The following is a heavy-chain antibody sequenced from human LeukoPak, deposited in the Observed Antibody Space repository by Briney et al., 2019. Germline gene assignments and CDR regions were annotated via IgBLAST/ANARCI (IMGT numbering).Heavy chain of an antibody. Sequence: QPGGSLRLSCAASGFTFSSYAMNWVRQATGKGLEWVANIKQDGSQKYYVDSVKGRFTISRDNAKNSLYLQMNSLRAEDTAVYYCARDLTGSDGYSYGPYYFDYWGQGTLVTVSS. CDR1: GFTFSSYA. CDR3: ARDLTGSDGYSYGPYYFDY. J-gene: IGHJ4*02. V-gene: IGHV3-7*01. D-gene: IGHD5-18*01. CDR2: IKQDGSQK.